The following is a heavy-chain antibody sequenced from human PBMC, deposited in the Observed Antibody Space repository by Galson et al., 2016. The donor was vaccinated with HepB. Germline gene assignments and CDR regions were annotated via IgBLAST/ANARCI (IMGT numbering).Heavy chain of an antibody. CDR1: GYTFTDY. Sequence: SVKVSCKASGYTFTDYASWVRQAPGQGLEWMGRINTNSGGTNYALAFHGRITMTRDTATRTLYMELRTLRSDDTAVYYCATQLVPGSASWGQGTLVVVSS. CDR2: INTNSGGT. V-gene: IGHV1-2*06. J-gene: IGHJ5*02. CDR3: ATQLVPGSAS. D-gene: IGHD1-1*01.